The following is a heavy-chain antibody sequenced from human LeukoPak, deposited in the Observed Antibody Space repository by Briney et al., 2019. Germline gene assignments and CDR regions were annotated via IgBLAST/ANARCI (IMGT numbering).Heavy chain of an antibody. V-gene: IGHV4-39*01. J-gene: IGHJ6*03. CDR3: AKAGYGSGDYYYYYMDV. CDR2: IYYSGST. D-gene: IGHD3-10*01. Sequence: SETLSLTCTVSGGSISSRGYYWGWIRQPPGKGLEWNGSIYYSGSTYYNPSLKSRVTISVDTSKNQFSLKLSSVTAADTAVYYCAKAGYGSGDYYYYYMDVWGKGTTVTISS. CDR1: GGSISSRGYY.